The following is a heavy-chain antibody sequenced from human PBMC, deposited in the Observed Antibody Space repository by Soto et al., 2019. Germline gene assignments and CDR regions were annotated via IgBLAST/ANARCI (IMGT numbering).Heavy chain of an antibody. CDR2: IYYSGST. D-gene: IGHD5-18*01. CDR1: GGSISSGGYY. CDR3: ARDADTAMGSYYGMDV. Sequence: QLQLQESGPGLVKPSQTLSLTCTVSGGSISSGGYYWSWIRQHPGKGLEWIGYIYYSGSTYYNPSLKSRVTISVDTSKNQFSLKLRSVTAADTAVYYCARDADTAMGSYYGMDVWGQGTTVTVSS. V-gene: IGHV4-31*03. J-gene: IGHJ6*02.